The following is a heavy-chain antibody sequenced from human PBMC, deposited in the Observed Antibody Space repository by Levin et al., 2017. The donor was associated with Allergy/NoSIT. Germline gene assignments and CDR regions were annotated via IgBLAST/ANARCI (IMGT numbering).Heavy chain of an antibody. CDR3: TTLSCTMVRGAAYYDHYMDD. J-gene: IGHJ6*03. Sequence: GGSLRLSCAASGFTFSNTWMGWVRQAPGKGLEWVGRIKSKTDDGTTDYTAPVKGRFTISRDDSKDTLYLQMDSLKIEDTAVYYCTTLSCTMVRGAAYYDHYMDDWGKGTTVTVSS. CDR2: IKSKTDDGTT. V-gene: IGHV3-15*01. CDR1: GFTFSNTW. D-gene: IGHD3-10*01.